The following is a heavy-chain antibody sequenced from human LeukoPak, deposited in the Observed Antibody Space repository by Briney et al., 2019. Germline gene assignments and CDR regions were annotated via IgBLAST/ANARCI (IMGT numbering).Heavy chain of an antibody. D-gene: IGHD4-23*01. J-gene: IGHJ4*02. V-gene: IGHV3-53*01. CDR1: GFTVSSKY. CDR2: IYSGDST. CDR3: ARLDGGGYFEY. Sequence: PGGSLRLSCAASGFTVSSKYLSWVRQAPGKGLEWVSVIYSGDSTYYAGTVRGRFTISRDNSKNTVYLQMNSLRAEDTAVYFCARLDGGGYFEYWGQGTLVTVSP.